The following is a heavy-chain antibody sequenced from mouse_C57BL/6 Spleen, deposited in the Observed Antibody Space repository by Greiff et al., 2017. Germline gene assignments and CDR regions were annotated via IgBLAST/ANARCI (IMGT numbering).Heavy chain of an antibody. CDR2: IDPSDSYT. V-gene: IGHV1-69*01. CDR1: GYTFTSYW. Sequence: QVHVKQPGAELVMPGASVKLSCKASGYTFTSYWMHWVKQRPGQGLEWIGEIDPSDSYTNYNQKFKGKSTLTVDKSSSTAYMQLSSLTSEDSAVYYCARGVLRREAFAYWGQGTLVTVSA. J-gene: IGHJ3*01. D-gene: IGHD1-1*01. CDR3: ARGVLRREAFAY.